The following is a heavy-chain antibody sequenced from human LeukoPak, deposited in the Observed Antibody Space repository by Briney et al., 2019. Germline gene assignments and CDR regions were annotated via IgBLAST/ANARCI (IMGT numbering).Heavy chain of an antibody. Sequence: ASVKVSCKASGYTFTSYGISWVRQAPGQGLEWMGWISAYNGNTNYAQKLQGRVTMTTDTSTSTAYMELRSLRSDDTAVYYCARDRSGEGTVTTRHDYWGQGTLVTVSS. CDR2: ISAYNGNT. CDR1: GYTFTSYG. J-gene: IGHJ4*02. CDR3: ARDRSGEGTVTTRHDY. D-gene: IGHD4-11*01. V-gene: IGHV1-18*01.